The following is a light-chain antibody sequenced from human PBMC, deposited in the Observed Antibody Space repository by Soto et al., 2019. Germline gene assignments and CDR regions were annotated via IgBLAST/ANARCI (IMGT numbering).Light chain of an antibody. J-gene: IGKJ3*01. CDR1: QDIGKF. CDR3: QQDLRPPLT. CDR2: AAS. V-gene: IGKV1-39*01. Sequence: DVQMTQSPSSLSASVGDRVTITCQASQDIGKFLNWYQQKPGQAPGLLIYAASTLQSGVPSRFSGSGSGTDFTLTISSLQPEDFATYYCQQDLRPPLTFGPGTKVDIK.